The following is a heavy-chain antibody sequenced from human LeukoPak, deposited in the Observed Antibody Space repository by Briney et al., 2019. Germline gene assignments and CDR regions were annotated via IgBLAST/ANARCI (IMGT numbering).Heavy chain of an antibody. CDR1: GFTFTNAW. Sequence: GGSLRLSCAASGFTFTNAWMSWVRQAPGKGLEWVGQIKSKPDGGTTDYAKPVKARFTISRDDSKNTLYLVMNSLKTEETAVYYCTTGLASIVVVTALRILGYWGQGTLVTVSS. J-gene: IGHJ4*02. CDR2: IKSKPDGGTT. V-gene: IGHV3-15*01. CDR3: TTGLASIVVVTALRILGY. D-gene: IGHD2-21*02.